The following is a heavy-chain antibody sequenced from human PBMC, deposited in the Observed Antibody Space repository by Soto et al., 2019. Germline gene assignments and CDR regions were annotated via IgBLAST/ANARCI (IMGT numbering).Heavy chain of an antibody. V-gene: IGHV3-30*18. D-gene: IGHD6-19*01. Sequence: GGSLRLSCAASGFTFSSYGMHWVRQAPGKGLEWVAVISYDGSNKYYADSVKGRFTISRDNSKNTLYLQMNSLRAEDTAVYYCAKDETAAVAAEAYYFDYWCQGTLLTVSS. J-gene: IGHJ4*02. CDR1: GFTFSSYG. CDR3: AKDETAAVAAEAYYFDY. CDR2: ISYDGSNK.